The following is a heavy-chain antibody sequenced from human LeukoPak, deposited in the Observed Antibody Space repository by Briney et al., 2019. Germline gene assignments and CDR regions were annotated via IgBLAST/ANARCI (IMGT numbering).Heavy chain of an antibody. Sequence: HTGGSLRLSCAASGFIFSSYAMSWVRQAPGKGLEWVSIITDNGDDTGHADSVKGRFTISRDNSKNTLYLQMSSLRAEDTAVYYCAKGVGPSAPNGRVFDFWGQGTLVTVSS. CDR3: AKGVGPSAPNGRVFDF. J-gene: IGHJ4*02. CDR1: GFIFSSYA. D-gene: IGHD2-2*01. V-gene: IGHV3-23*01. CDR2: ITDNGDDT.